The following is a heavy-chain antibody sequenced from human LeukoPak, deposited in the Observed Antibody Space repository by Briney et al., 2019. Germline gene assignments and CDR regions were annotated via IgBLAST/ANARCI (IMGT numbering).Heavy chain of an antibody. D-gene: IGHD3-22*01. J-gene: IGHJ5*02. Sequence: GRSLRLSCAASGFTFSSYGTHWVRQAPGKGLEWVAVIWYDGSNKYYADSVKGRFTISRGNSKNTLYLQMNSLRAEDTAVYYCARDSYDSSGYYNWFDPWGQGTLVTVSS. CDR3: ARDSYDSSGYYNWFDP. CDR2: IWYDGSNK. V-gene: IGHV3-33*01. CDR1: GFTFSSYG.